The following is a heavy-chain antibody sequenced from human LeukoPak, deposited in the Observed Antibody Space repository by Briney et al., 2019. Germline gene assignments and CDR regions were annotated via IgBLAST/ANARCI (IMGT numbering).Heavy chain of an antibody. Sequence: SETLSLTCTVSGVSISRSNSYWGWIRQPPGKGLEWIGSIYYSGSTYYNPSLKSRVTISVDTSKNQFSLKLSSVTAADTAVYYCATLGYSYGTDYWGQGTLVTVSS. CDR2: IYYSGST. J-gene: IGHJ4*02. D-gene: IGHD5-18*01. V-gene: IGHV4-39*07. CDR1: GVSISRSNSY. CDR3: ATLGYSYGTDY.